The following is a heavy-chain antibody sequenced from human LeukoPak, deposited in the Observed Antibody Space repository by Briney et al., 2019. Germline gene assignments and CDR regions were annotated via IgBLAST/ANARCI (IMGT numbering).Heavy chain of an antibody. Sequence: GGSLRLSCAASGFTFDDYAMHWVRQAPGKGLEWVSLISWDGGSTYYADSVKGRFTISRDNSKNSLYLQMNSLRAEDSALYYCAKDMAAYYYASGNIDYWGQGTLVTVSS. CDR1: GFTFDDYA. V-gene: IGHV3-43D*03. CDR3: AKDMAAYYYASGNIDY. J-gene: IGHJ4*02. D-gene: IGHD3-10*01. CDR2: ISWDGGST.